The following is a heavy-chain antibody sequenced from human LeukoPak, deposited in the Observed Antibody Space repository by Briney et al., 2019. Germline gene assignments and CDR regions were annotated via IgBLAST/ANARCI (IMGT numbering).Heavy chain of an antibody. D-gene: IGHD5-12*01. J-gene: IGHJ5*02. CDR1: GFTFSSYA. Sequence: GGSLRLSCAASGFTFSSYAMHWVRQAPGKGLEWVAVISYDGSNKYYADSVKGRFTISRDNSKNTLYLQMNSLRAEDTAVYYCARDQGGLNWFDPWGQGTLVTVSS. CDR2: ISYDGSNK. CDR3: ARDQGGLNWFDP. V-gene: IGHV3-30-3*01.